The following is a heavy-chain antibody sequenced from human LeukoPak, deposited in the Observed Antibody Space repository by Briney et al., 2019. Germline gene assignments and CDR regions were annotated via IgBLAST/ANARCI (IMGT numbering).Heavy chain of an antibody. D-gene: IGHD5-12*01. Sequence: PSETLSLTCTVSSGSISSYFWSWIRQSPGKRLEWIGYISYSGSTNYNPSLKSRITMSVDTSKNQFSLEVTSVTAADTALYYCARSYSGYDAPFDFWGQGTLVTVSS. V-gene: IGHV4-59*01. CDR2: ISYSGST. CDR1: SGSISSYF. CDR3: ARSYSGYDAPFDF. J-gene: IGHJ4*02.